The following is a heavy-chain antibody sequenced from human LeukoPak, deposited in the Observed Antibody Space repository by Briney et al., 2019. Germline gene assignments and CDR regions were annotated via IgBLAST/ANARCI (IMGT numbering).Heavy chain of an antibody. D-gene: IGHD7-27*01. CDR2: TSHDGSS. Sequence: PSETLSLTCTVSGYSISRSYLWGWVRQPPGKAPEWIGSTSHDGSSYQNPSLKSRVSISIDTSKNQFSLKVTSLTAADTAVYHCVRGELGDFDNWGQGILVTVSS. J-gene: IGHJ4*02. V-gene: IGHV4-38-2*02. CDR1: GYSISRSYL. CDR3: VRGELGDFDN.